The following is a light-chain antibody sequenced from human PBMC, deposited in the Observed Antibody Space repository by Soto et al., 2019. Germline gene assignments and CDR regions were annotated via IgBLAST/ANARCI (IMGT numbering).Light chain of an antibody. CDR3: QQRSSWQVT. CDR1: QSINTY. V-gene: IGKV3D-11*02. Sequence: ENVLTQSPATLSLSPWEGATRSFRASQSINTYLAWYQQKPGQAPRLLIYDASKRATGIPARFSGSGSGTNFTLTISSLEPEDFAVYYCQQRSSWQVTFDQGTRLEIK. CDR2: DAS. J-gene: IGKJ5*01.